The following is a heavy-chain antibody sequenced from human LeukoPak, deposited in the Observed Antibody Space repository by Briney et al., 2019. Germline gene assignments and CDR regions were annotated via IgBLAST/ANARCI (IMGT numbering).Heavy chain of an antibody. Sequence: GGSLRLSCAASGFTFSSHWMHWVRQVPGKGLVWVSRINSDGSSTSYADSVKGRFTISRDNAKNMLYLQMNSLRAEDTAVYYCARDGYSYGFNWFDPWGQGTLVTVSS. V-gene: IGHV3-74*01. CDR3: ARDGYSYGFNWFDP. D-gene: IGHD5-18*01. J-gene: IGHJ5*02. CDR2: INSDGSST. CDR1: GFTFSSHW.